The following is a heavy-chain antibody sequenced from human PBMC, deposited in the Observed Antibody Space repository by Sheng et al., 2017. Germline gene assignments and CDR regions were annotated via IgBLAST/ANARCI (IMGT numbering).Heavy chain of an antibody. CDR3: ARSRFSCSSTSCYLDGYYYYGMDV. CDR2: LIGYDDK. J-gene: IGHJ6*02. CDR1: GFSLSTSGMC. D-gene: IGHD2-2*01. V-gene: IGHV2-70*01. Sequence: QVTLRESGPALVKPTQTLTLTCTFSGFSLSTSGMCVSWIRQPPGRPWSGLHSLIGYDDKYYSTSLKTRLTISKDTSKNQGGPYNDQHGPSWTQPPYYCARSRFSCSSTSCYLDGYYYYGMDVWGRRTTVTVSS.